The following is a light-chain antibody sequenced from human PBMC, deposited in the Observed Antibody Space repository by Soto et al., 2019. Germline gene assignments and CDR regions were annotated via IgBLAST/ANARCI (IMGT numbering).Light chain of an antibody. CDR2: GAS. V-gene: IGKV3-20*01. J-gene: IGKJ4*01. CDR1: QSVSSSY. Sequence: EIVLTQSPGTLSLSPGERATLSCRASQSVSSSYLAWYQQKPGQAPGLLIYGASSRPTGIPDRFSGSGSGTDFTLTISRLEPEDFAVYFCRQYGSSPLTFGGGTKVEIK. CDR3: RQYGSSPLT.